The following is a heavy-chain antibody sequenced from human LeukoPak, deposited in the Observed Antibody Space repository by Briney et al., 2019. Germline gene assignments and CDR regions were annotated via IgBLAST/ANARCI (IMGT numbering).Heavy chain of an antibody. D-gene: IGHD5-18*01. Sequence: SVKVSCKASGGTFSSYAISWVRQAPGQGLEWMGGIIPIFGTANYAQKFQGRVTITADESTSTAYMELSSLRSEDTAVYYCAREDTAMGHAFDIWGQGTMVTVSS. J-gene: IGHJ3*02. CDR3: AREDTAMGHAFDI. CDR2: IIPIFGTA. V-gene: IGHV1-69*13. CDR1: GGTFSSYA.